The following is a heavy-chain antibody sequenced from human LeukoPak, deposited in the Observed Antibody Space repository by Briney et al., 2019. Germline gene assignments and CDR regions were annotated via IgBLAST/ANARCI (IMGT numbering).Heavy chain of an antibody. D-gene: IGHD3-3*01. CDR3: ASPNYDFWSGYYSLYGMDV. Sequence: GGSLRLSCAASGFTFSSYSMNWVRQAPGKGLEWVSSISSSSSYIYYADSVKGRFTISRDNAKNSLYLQMNSLRAEDTAVYYCASPNYDFWSGYYSLYGMDVWGQGTTVTVSS. J-gene: IGHJ6*02. CDR1: GFTFSSYS. CDR2: ISSSSSYI. V-gene: IGHV3-21*01.